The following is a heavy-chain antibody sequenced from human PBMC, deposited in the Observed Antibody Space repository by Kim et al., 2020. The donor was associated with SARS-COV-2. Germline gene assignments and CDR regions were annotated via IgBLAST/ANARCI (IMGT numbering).Heavy chain of an antibody. Sequence: ASVKVSCKASGYTFTRYALNWVRQAPGQGLEWIGWINTNTGNPTYAQGFSGRFVFSLDTSVSTAYLQISSLKADDTAVYYCVRGDGLTTVGFDPWGQGTLVTVSS. CDR2: INTNTGNP. CDR1: GYTFTRYA. CDR3: VRGDGLTTVGFDP. J-gene: IGHJ5*02. V-gene: IGHV7-4-1*02. D-gene: IGHD4-17*01.